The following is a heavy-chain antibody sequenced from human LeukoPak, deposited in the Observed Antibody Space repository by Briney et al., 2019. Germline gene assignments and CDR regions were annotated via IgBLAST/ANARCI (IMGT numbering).Heavy chain of an antibody. V-gene: IGHV3-23*01. J-gene: IGHJ6*03. CDR1: GFTFSSYG. Sequence: GGTLRLSCAASGFTFSSYGMSWVRQAPGKGLEWVSAISGSGGSTYYADSVKGRFTISRDNSKNTLYLQMNSLRAEDTAVYYCAKARNYYYYYMDVWGKGTTVTISS. CDR3: AKARNYYYYYMDV. CDR2: ISGSGGST.